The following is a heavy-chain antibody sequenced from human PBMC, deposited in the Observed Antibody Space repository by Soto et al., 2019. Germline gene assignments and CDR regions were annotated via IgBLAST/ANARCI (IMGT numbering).Heavy chain of an antibody. CDR1: GYSFTSYW. J-gene: IGHJ6*02. CDR2: IYPGDSDT. V-gene: IGHV5-51*01. Sequence: PGESLKISCKGSGYSFTSYWIGWVRQMPGKGLEWMGIIYPGDSDTRYSPSFQGQVTISADKAISTAYLQWSSLKASATAMYYCAREDIVVVPAATTNYYYGMDVWGQGTTVTVSS. CDR3: AREDIVVVPAATTNYYYGMDV. D-gene: IGHD2-2*01.